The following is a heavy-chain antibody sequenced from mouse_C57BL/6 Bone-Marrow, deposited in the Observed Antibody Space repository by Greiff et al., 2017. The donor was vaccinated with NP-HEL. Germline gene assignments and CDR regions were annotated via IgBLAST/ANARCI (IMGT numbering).Heavy chain of an antibody. D-gene: IGHD2-2*01. Sequence: QVQLQQPGAELVMPGASVKLSCKASGYTFTSYWMHWVKQRPGQGLEWIGEIDPSDSYTNYNQKFKGKSTLTVDKSSSTAYMQLSSLTSEDSAVYYCASRGSLSRYYGYDEFAYWGQGTLVTVSA. CDR1: GYTFTSYW. V-gene: IGHV1-69*01. J-gene: IGHJ3*01. CDR2: IDPSDSYT. CDR3: ASRGSLSRYYGYDEFAY.